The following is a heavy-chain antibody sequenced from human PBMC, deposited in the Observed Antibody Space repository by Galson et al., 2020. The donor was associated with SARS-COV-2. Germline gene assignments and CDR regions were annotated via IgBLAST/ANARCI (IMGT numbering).Heavy chain of an antibody. J-gene: IGHJ4*02. V-gene: IGHV4-30-4*01. Sequence: SETLSLTCAVSGGSISTDDYYWTWIRQPPGKGLEWIGDIHSTGNTYYNQSLRSRVSTSIDTSKNQFSLKLTSVTTADTAVYFCARTSSTGTREYYFGYWGQGTLVTVSS. CDR1: GGSISTDDYY. D-gene: IGHD4-17*01. CDR2: IHSTGNT. CDR3: ARTSSTGTREYYFGY.